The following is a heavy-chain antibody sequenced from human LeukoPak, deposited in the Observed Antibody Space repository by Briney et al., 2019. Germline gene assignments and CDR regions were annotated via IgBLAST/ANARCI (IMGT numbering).Heavy chain of an antibody. V-gene: IGHV3-23*01. Sequence: QPGGSLRLSCAASGFTFSSYAMSWVRQAPGKGLEWVSAISGSGGSTYYADSVKGRFTISRDNSKNTLYLQMNSLRAEDTAVYYCAKSHCSSTSCYYYYYMDVWGKGTTVTVSS. CDR2: ISGSGGST. CDR3: AKSHCSSTSCYYYYYMDV. CDR1: GFTFSSYA. J-gene: IGHJ6*03. D-gene: IGHD2-2*01.